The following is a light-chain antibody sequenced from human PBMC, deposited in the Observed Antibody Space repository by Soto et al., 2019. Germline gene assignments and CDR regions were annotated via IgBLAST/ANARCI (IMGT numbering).Light chain of an antibody. CDR2: GVT. V-gene: IGLV2-14*01. CDR1: VSDIGGYYY. CDR3: SSYVSSSTVV. Sequence: QSVLTQPASVSGSPGQSITISSTGTVSDIGGYYYVSWYQHHPGKAPQLLIYGVTNRPSGVSSRFSGSKSGNTASLTISGLQAEDEADYYCSSYVSSSTVVFGGGTKLTVL. J-gene: IGLJ3*02.